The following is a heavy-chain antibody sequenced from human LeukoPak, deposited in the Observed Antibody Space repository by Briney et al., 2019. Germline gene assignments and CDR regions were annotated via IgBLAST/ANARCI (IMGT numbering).Heavy chain of an antibody. CDR3: ARRDSSGWYTNYFGY. CDR1: GYSFTSYW. CDR2: IYPGDSDT. V-gene: IGHV5-51*01. J-gene: IGHJ4*02. D-gene: IGHD6-19*01. Sequence: GESLKISCKGAGYSFTSYWIGWVRQMPGKGLEWMGIIYPGDSDTRYSPSFQGQVTISADKSISTAYLQWSSLKASDTAMYYCARRDSSGWYTNYFGYWGQGTLVTVSS.